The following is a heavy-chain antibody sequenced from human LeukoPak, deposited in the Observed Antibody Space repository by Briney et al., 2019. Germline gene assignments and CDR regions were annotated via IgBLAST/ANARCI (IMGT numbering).Heavy chain of an antibody. Sequence: SETLSLTCTVSGGSISSSSHYWGWIRQPPGKGLEWIGSIYYSGSAYHNPSLKSRVTISVDTSKNQFSLKLTSVTAADTAVYYCAREIVKGPVTTFTWGQGTLVTVSS. CDR1: GGSISSSSHY. J-gene: IGHJ5*02. CDR2: IYYSGSA. CDR3: AREIVKGPVTTFT. D-gene: IGHD4-17*01. V-gene: IGHV4-39*07.